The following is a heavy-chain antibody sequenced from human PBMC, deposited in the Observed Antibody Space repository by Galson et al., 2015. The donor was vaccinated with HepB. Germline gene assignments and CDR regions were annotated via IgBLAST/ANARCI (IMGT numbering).Heavy chain of an antibody. CDR2: ILAGGST. V-gene: IGHV3-53*01. CDR3: ARVYCTGGSCYGTGFDY. J-gene: IGHJ4*02. D-gene: IGHD2-8*02. CDR1: GFTVSSSY. Sequence: SLRLSCAASGFTVSSSYVIWVRQAPGKGLEWVSLILAGGSTYYADSVNGRFTISRDNAKNTLSLQMNSLRAEDTAVYYCARVYCTGGSCYGTGFDYWGQGILVTVSS.